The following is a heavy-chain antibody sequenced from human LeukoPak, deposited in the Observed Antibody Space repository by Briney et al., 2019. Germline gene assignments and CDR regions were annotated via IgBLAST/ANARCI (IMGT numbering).Heavy chain of an antibody. J-gene: IGHJ6*02. Sequence: SETLSLTCAVYGGSFSGYYWSWIRQPPGKGLEWIGEINDSGSTNYNPSLKSRVTISVDTSKNQFSLKLNSVTAADTAVYYCAASSSWYNYGMDVWGQGTTVTVSS. V-gene: IGHV4-34*01. CDR1: GGSFSGYY. CDR2: INDSGST. D-gene: IGHD6-13*01. CDR3: AASSSWYNYGMDV.